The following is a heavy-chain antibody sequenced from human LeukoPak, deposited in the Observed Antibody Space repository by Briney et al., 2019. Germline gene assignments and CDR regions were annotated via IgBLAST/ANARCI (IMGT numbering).Heavy chain of an antibody. J-gene: IGHJ4*02. D-gene: IGHD6-19*01. CDR2: ISYDGSNK. Sequence: GGSLRLSCAASGFTFSAYGMHWVRQAPGKGLEWGAIISYDGSNKYYPDSVKGRFTISRDDSKNTLYLQMNSLRTEDTAVYYCAKELTRPNRPVAGLNYWGQGTLVTVSS. CDR3: AKELTRPNRPVAGLNY. CDR1: GFTFSAYG. V-gene: IGHV3-30*18.